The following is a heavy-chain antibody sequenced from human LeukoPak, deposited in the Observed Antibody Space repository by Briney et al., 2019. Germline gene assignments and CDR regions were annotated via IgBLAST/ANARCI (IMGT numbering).Heavy chain of an antibody. J-gene: IGHJ4*02. Sequence: ASVKVSCKSSGYTFTGYYIHWVRQAPGQGLEWMGWINPNSGVTYYAQKFQGRVTLTTDTSIFTAYMELTRLRSDDTAVYYCARDRLVVVAPVSAPGAFWGQGTLVTVSS. D-gene: IGHD2-21*01. CDR2: INPNSGVT. V-gene: IGHV1-2*02. CDR1: GYTFTGYY. CDR3: ARDRLVVVAPVSAPGAF.